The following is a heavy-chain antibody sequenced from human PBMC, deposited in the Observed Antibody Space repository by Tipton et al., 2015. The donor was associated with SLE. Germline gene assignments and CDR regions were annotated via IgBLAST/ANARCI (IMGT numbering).Heavy chain of an antibody. J-gene: IGHJ6*03. Sequence: TLSLTCTVSGDSITSNNYHWSWIRQTAGKGLEWIGRISHTGINIYNPSLKSRLTMSVDTSKNEFSLKLDSVTAADTAVYYCARASAAASSNMDVWGKGTTVTVSS. V-gene: IGHV4-61*02. CDR3: ARASAAASSNMDV. CDR2: ISHTGIN. D-gene: IGHD6-13*01. CDR1: GDSITSNNYH.